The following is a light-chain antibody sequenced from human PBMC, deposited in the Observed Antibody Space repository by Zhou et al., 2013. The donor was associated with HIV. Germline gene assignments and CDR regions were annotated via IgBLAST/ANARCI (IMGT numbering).Light chain of an antibody. CDR3: QQYNRVSYT. V-gene: IGKV2-24*01. Sequence: DIVLTQTPLSSLVTLGQPASISCRSSQSLVYSDGDTYLSWLHQRPGQPPRLLIYKVSTRFSGVPDRFSGSGAGTDFTLTISSLQPEDVATYYCQQYNRVSYTFGQGTNLEIK. J-gene: IGKJ2*01. CDR1: QSLVYSDGDTY. CDR2: KVS.